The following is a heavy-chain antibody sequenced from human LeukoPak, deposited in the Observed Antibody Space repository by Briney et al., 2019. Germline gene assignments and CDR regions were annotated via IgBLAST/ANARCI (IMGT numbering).Heavy chain of an antibody. D-gene: IGHD2-2*02. CDR2: ISGSGGST. V-gene: IGHV3-23*01. CDR3: ANKWPYCSSTSCYRGFDY. CDR1: GFTFSSYA. J-gene: IGHJ4*02. Sequence: GGSLRLSCAASGFTFSSYAMSWVRQAPGKGLEWVSAISGSGGSTYYADSVKGRFTISRDNSKNTLYLQMNSLRAEDTAVYYCANKWPYCSSTSCYRGFDYWGQGTLVTVSS.